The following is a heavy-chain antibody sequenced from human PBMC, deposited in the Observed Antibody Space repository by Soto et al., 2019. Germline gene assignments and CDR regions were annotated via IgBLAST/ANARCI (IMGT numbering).Heavy chain of an antibody. V-gene: IGHV3-49*04. CDR1: GFNFVDYA. Sequence: EVQVVESGGGLVQPGRSLRLSCTGSGFNFVDYAMSWVRQAPGKGLEWVGFIRSKTFGETTEYAASVKGRFTISRDDSKSIAYLEMNSLKTEDTALYYCTRVTGTSGYYFYDDWFDLWGQGTLVIVSS. CDR2: IRSKTFGETT. CDR3: TRVTGTSGYYFYDDWFDL. J-gene: IGHJ5*02. D-gene: IGHD3-22*01.